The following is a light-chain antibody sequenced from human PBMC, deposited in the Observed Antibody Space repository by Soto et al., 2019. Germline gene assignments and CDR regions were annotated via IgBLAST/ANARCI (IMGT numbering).Light chain of an antibody. Sequence: QSALTQPPSASGSPGQSVTISCTGTGSEAGGYNDVSWYQQHPGKAPKLIIYGVTKRPSGVPDRISGSKSGNTASLTVSGLQAEDEADYYCSSYAGSNNVVVFGGGTKLTVL. CDR3: SSYAGSNNVVV. CDR2: GVT. J-gene: IGLJ2*01. V-gene: IGLV2-8*01. CDR1: GSEAGGYND.